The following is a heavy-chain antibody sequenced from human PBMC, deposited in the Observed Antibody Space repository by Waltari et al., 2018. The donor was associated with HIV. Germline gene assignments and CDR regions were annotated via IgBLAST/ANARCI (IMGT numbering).Heavy chain of an antibody. CDR1: GYTFPSYD. CDR2: MNPNSGDT. D-gene: IGHD6-19*01. J-gene: IGHJ4*02. V-gene: IGHV1-8*01. CDR3: VRAAIYSRGCFDY. Sequence: QVQLVQSGAEVKKPGASVTVSCKASGYTFPSYDINLVRQATGQGLEWMGWMNPNSGDTGYAQKFQGRITMTSNTSISTVYMELSSLTSEETAVYYCVRAAIYSRGCFDYWGQGTLVTVSS.